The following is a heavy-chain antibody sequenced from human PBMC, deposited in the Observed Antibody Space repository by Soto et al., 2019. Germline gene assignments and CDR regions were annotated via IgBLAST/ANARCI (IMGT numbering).Heavy chain of an antibody. CDR1: GFTFSSYA. CDR2: ISGSGGST. CDR3: AKAFRGTYDSGGYYSDY. J-gene: IGHJ4*02. D-gene: IGHD3-22*01. V-gene: IGHV3-23*01. Sequence: GGSLRLSCAASGFTFSSYAMSWIRQAPRTGLEWVSAISGSGGSTYYADSVKGRLTISRANSKNTLYLQRNSRRAEDTAVYYFAKAFRGTYDSGGYYSDYWGQGTLVTVSS.